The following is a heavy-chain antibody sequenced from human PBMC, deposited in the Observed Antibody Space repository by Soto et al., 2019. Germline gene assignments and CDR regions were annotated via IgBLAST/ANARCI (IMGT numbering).Heavy chain of an antibody. CDR3: ARTRYSSGWGFDY. CDR2: IYYSGST. CDR1: GGSISSYY. Sequence: PLETLSLTCTVSGGSISSYYWSWIRQPPGKGLEWIGYIYYSGSTNYNPSLKSRVTISVDTSKNQFSLKLSSVTAADTAVYYCARTRYSSGWGFDYWGQGTLVTVSS. J-gene: IGHJ4*02. D-gene: IGHD6-19*01. V-gene: IGHV4-59*01.